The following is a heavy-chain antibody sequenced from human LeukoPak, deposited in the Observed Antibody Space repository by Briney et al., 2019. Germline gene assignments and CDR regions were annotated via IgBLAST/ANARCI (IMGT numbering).Heavy chain of an antibody. Sequence: SETLSLTCAVHGGSFSGYYWSWIRQSPGKGLEWIGEINHSGSSNYNPSLKSRVTISVDTSKNQFSLKLRSVTAADTAVYYCARGYSSTGFGENFDLWGRGTLATVSS. D-gene: IGHD3-10*01. J-gene: IGHJ2*01. CDR3: ARGYSSTGFGENFDL. CDR1: GGSFSGYY. V-gene: IGHV4-34*01. CDR2: INHSGSS.